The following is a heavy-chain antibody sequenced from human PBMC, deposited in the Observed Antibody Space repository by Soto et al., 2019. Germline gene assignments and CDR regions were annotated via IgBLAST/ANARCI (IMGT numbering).Heavy chain of an antibody. CDR1: GYTFTSYG. CDR2: ISAYNGNT. V-gene: IGHV1-18*01. J-gene: IGHJ4*02. CDR3: ARGPPYYYGSGRPWFDY. D-gene: IGHD3-10*01. Sequence: ASVKVSCKASGYTFTSYGISWVRQAPGQGLEWMGWISAYNGNTNYAQKFQGWVTMTRDTSISTAYMELSRLRSDDTAVYYCARGPPYYYGSGRPWFDYWGQGTLVTVSS.